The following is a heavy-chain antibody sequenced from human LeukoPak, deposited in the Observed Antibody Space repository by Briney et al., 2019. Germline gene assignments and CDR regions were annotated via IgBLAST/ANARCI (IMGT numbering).Heavy chain of an antibody. CDR3: ALHDILTGYHP. D-gene: IGHD3-9*01. J-gene: IGHJ5*02. Sequence: PSETLSLTCTVSGGSISSYYWSWIRQPPGKGLEWIGYIYYSGSTNYNPSLKSRVTISVDTSKNQFSLKLSSVTAADTAVYYCALHDILTGYHPWGQGTLVTVSS. CDR2: IYYSGST. V-gene: IGHV4-59*01. CDR1: GGSISSYY.